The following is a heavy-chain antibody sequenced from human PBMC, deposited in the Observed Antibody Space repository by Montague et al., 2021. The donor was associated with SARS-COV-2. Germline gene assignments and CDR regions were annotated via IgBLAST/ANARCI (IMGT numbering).Heavy chain of an antibody. CDR3: ASCRDYGDYY. Sequence: LRLSCAVSGGSVSSGGYSWFWIREPPGKGLEWIGHIHHSGNTYYNPSLKSRATISGDRPKNQFSLRVTSVSAADTAVYSCASCRDYGDYYWGQGILVTVSS. CDR2: IHHSGNT. D-gene: IGHD4-17*01. J-gene: IGHJ4*02. CDR1: GGSVSSGGYS. V-gene: IGHV4-30-2*01.